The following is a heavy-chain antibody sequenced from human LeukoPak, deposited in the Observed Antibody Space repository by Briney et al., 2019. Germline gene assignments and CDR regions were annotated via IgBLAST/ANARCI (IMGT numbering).Heavy chain of an antibody. Sequence: SQTLSLTCTVSGGSISRLYASWIRQPPAKGLEWIGYIYYSGSTNYHPSLKSRVTISVDTYKNQFSLKLSSVTAADTAVYYCARSLRSSRITMVRENYYFDYWGQGTLVTVSS. D-gene: IGHD3-10*01. CDR3: ARSLRSSRITMVRENYYFDY. J-gene: IGHJ4*02. CDR2: IYYSGST. V-gene: IGHV4-59*01. CDR1: GGSISRLY.